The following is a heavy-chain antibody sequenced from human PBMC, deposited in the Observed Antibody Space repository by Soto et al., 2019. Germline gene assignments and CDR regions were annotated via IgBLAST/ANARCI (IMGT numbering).Heavy chain of an antibody. J-gene: IGHJ6*02. Sequence: GSLRLSCAASGFTFSSYAMSWVRQAPGKGLEWVSAISGSGGSTYYADSVKGRFTISRDNSKNTLYLQMNSLRAEDTAVYYCAKGFPLFGDGRDGMDVWGQGTTVAVSS. CDR3: AKGFPLFGDGRDGMDV. V-gene: IGHV3-23*01. CDR2: ISGSGGST. CDR1: GFTFSSYA. D-gene: IGHD3-16*01.